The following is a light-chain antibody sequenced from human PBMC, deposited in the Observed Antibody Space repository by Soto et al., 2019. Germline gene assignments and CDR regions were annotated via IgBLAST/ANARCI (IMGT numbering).Light chain of an antibody. J-gene: IGKJ1*01. CDR3: QQCYSTPVA. Sequence: DIQMTQSPSSLSASVGDRGTITCRASQRITSYLNWYQQKPGKAPKLLIYAASSLQSGVPSRFSGSGSGTDFTLTISSLQPEDFATYYCQQCYSTPVAFGQGTEVEIK. CDR2: AAS. V-gene: IGKV1-39*01. CDR1: QRITSY.